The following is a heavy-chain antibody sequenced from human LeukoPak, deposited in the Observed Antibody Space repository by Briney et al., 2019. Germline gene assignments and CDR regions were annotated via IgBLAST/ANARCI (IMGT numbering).Heavy chain of an antibody. V-gene: IGHV5-51*01. CDR3: ARPSNSGYDF. CDR1: GYSFTNYW. CDR2: IYPSDSDT. D-gene: IGHD5-12*01. J-gene: IGHJ4*02. Sequence: GESLEISCKASGYSFTNYWIGWVRQMPGKGLEWMGIIYPSDSDTRYSPSFQGQVTISADKSISTAYLQWSSLKASDTGMYYCARPSNSGYDFWGQGALVTVSS.